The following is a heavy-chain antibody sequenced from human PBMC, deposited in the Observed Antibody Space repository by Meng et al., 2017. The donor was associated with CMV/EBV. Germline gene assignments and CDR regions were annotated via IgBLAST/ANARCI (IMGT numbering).Heavy chain of an antibody. V-gene: IGHV3-13*01. CDR2: IGTAGDT. CDR3: ARARAGGSYVDY. D-gene: IGHD1-26*01. CDR1: GFTFNSYA. Sequence: GESLKISCAASGFTFNSYAMHWVRQATGKGLEWVSAIGTAGDTYNPGSVKGRFTISRENAKNSLYLQMNSLRAGDTAVYYCARARAGGSYVDYWGQGTLVTVSS. J-gene: IGHJ4*02.